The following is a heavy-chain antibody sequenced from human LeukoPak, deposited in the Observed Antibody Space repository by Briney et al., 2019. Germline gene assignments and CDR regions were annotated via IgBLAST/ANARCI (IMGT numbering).Heavy chain of an antibody. J-gene: IGHJ4*02. D-gene: IGHD6-13*01. CDR1: GGSISSYY. Sequence: SETLSLTCTVPGGSISSYYWSWIRQPPGKGLEWIGYIYYSGSTNYNPSLKSRVTISVDTSKNQFSLKLTSVTAADTAVYYCARVETEGSSWYGVHYFDYWGQGTQVTVSS. V-gene: IGHV4-59*08. CDR3: ARVETEGSSWYGVHYFDY. CDR2: IYYSGST.